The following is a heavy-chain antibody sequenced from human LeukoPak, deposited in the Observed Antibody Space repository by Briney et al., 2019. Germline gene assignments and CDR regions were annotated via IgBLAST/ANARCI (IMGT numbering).Heavy chain of an antibody. D-gene: IGHD1-26*01. CDR2: IYYSGST. CDR3: ARTSGSYFYYYGMDV. Sequence: SETLSLTCTVSGGSISSYYWSWIRQPPGKGPEWIGYIYYSGSTNYNPSLKSRVTISVDTSKNQFSLKLSSVTAADTAVYYCARTSGSYFYYYGMDVWGQGTTVTVSS. CDR1: GGSISSYY. J-gene: IGHJ6*02. V-gene: IGHV4-59*01.